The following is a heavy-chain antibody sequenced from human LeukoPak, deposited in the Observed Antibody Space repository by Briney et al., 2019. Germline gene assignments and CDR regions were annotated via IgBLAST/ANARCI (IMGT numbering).Heavy chain of an antibody. D-gene: IGHD3-22*01. CDR2: ISAYNGNT. V-gene: IGHV1-18*01. CDR1: GGTFSSYG. Sequence: ASVKVSCKASGGTFSSYGISWVRQAPGQGLEWMGWISAYNGNTNYAQKLQGRVTMTTDTSTSTAYMEQRSLRSDDTAVYYCARDMGRYYDSSGYEHPYYFDYWGQGTLVTVSS. CDR3: ARDMGRYYDSSGYEHPYYFDY. J-gene: IGHJ4*02.